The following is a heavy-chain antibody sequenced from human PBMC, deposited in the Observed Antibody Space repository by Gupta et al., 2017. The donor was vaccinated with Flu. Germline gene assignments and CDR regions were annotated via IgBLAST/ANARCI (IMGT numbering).Heavy chain of an antibody. CDR1: TSAMR. CDR3: ARPHGSSAWYYFDY. CDR2: IDWDDDK. D-gene: IGHD6-19*01. V-gene: IGHV2-70*04. J-gene: IGHJ4*02. Sequence: TSAMRVSWIRQPPGKALEWLARIDWDDDKFYSTSLKPRLTISEDTSKNQVVLTMTNMDPVDTATYYCARPHGSSAWYYFDYWGQGILVTVSS.